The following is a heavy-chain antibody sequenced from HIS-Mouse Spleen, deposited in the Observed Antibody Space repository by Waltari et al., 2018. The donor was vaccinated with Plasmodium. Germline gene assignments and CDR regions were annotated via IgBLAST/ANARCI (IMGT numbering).Heavy chain of an antibody. CDR1: GFTFRRDG. D-gene: IGHD6-13*01. CDR2: IKPDGRVK. J-gene: IGHJ2*01. CDR3: ASSWYWYFDL. V-gene: IGHV3-7*01. Sequence: EVQLVESGGGLVQPGGSLRLSCAASGFTFRRDGMSWVRQASGKGREWVTNIKPDGRVKSYGDSVKRRFTIARDKAKNLLYLQTNSRRAKDTAVYDCASSWYWYFDLWGRGTLVTVSS.